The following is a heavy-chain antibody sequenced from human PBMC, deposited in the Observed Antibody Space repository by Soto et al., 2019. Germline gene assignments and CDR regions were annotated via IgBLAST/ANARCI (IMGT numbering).Heavy chain of an antibody. D-gene: IGHD3-22*01. J-gene: IGHJ4*02. CDR2: ISYDGSNK. V-gene: IGHV3-30*18. CDR3: AKDTDSSGTMAG. Sequence: GGSLRLSCAASGFTSSSHWLSWVRQAPGKGLEWVAVISYDGSNKYYADSVKGRFTISRDNSKNTPYLQMNSLRAEDTAVYYCAKDTDSSGTMAGWGQGTLVTVSS. CDR1: GFTSSSHW.